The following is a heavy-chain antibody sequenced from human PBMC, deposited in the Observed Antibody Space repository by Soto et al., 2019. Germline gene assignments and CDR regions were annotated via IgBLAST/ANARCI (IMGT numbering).Heavy chain of an antibody. D-gene: IGHD4-17*01. Sequence: ASVKVSCKASGYTFTSYAMHWVRQAPGQRLEWMGWINAGNGNTKYSQKFQGRVTITRDTSASTAYMELSSLRSEDTAVYYCARGLDYGDLVYYFDYWGQGTQVTVSS. V-gene: IGHV1-3*01. J-gene: IGHJ4*02. CDR3: ARGLDYGDLVYYFDY. CDR2: INAGNGNT. CDR1: GYTFTSYA.